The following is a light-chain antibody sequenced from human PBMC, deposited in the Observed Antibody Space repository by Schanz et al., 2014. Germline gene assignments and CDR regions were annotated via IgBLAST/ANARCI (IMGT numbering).Light chain of an antibody. J-gene: IGLJ2*01. CDR3: SSYTSSSTLVV. CDR1: SSDVGSYNF. Sequence: QSALTQPASVSGSPGQSITISCTGTSSDVGSYNFVSWYQQHPGKAPKLMIYDVTNRPSGVSSRFSGSKSGHTASLTISGLQAEEEADYYCSSYTSSSTLVVFGGGTKLTVL. CDR2: DVT. V-gene: IGLV2-14*03.